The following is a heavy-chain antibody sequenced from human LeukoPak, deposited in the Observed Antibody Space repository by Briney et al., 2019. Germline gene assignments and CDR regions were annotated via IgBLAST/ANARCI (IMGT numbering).Heavy chain of an antibody. J-gene: IGHJ6*03. Sequence: GGSLRLSCAAFGFTFSYYSMNWVRQAPGRGLEWVSCISSSSSLIFYSDSVRGRFTISRDNAKNLLYLHMNSLRVEDTAVYYCAKVDRGDYSSSPVPYYNYYMNVWGKGTTVTVSS. D-gene: IGHD6-13*01. V-gene: IGHV3-21*01. CDR2: ISSSSSLI. CDR1: GFTFSYYS. CDR3: AKVDRGDYSSSPVPYYNYYMNV.